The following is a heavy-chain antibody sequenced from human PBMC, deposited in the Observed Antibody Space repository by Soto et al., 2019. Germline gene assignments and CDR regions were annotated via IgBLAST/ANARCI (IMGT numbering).Heavy chain of an antibody. V-gene: IGHV1-2*04. CDR1: GYTFTGYY. D-gene: IGHD2-2*01. CDR2: INPNSGGT. Sequence: ASVAVSCKASGYTFTGYYMHWVRQAPGQGLEWIGWINPNSGGTNYAQKFQGWVTMTRDTSISTAYMELSRLRSDDTAVYYCARDLGYCSSTSCYPGGNWFDPWGQGTLVTVS. J-gene: IGHJ5*02. CDR3: ARDLGYCSSTSCYPGGNWFDP.